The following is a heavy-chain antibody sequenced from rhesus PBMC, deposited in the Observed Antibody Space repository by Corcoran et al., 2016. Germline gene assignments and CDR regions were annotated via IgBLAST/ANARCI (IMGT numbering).Heavy chain of an antibody. CDR3: ARSGQLYDY. CDR2: TNYRSKWYN. J-gene: IGHJ4*01. V-gene: IGHV6-1*01. CDR1: GASVSSNSAT. Sequence: QVQLQESGPGLVKPSKTLSLTCAISGASVSSNSATWNWIRQSPSRGLEWLGRTNYRSKWYNDYAQSVQTRISINPAASKNQFSLQLNSVTPEYMALYYCARSGQLYDYWGQGVLVTVSS. D-gene: IGHD2-33*01.